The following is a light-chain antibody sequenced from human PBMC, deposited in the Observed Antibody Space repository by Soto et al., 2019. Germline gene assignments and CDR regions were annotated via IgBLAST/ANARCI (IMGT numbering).Light chain of an antibody. J-gene: IGLJ1*01. CDR3: FSFTTSHTHI. CDR1: SSDIGAYNY. CDR2: EVT. V-gene: IGLV2-14*01. Sequence: QSVLTQPASVSGSPGQSITISCTGTSSDIGAYNYVSWFQQHPDKAPKLMIYEVTNRPSGVSNRFSGSKSGNAASLTISGLQAEEEAYYFCFSFTTSHTHIFGPGTKVTVL.